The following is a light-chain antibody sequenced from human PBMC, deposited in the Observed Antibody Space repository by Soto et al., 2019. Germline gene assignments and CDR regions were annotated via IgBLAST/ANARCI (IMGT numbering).Light chain of an antibody. V-gene: IGKV4-1*01. J-gene: IGKJ1*01. CDR3: QQYYDTPRT. Sequence: DIVMTQSPDSLAVSLGERATINCKSSQSVLHSTNNKNYLAWYQQKRGQHPKLLIYWASTRQSGVPDRYSGSGSGADFTLASNSLQAEDVAVYYCQQYYDTPRTFGQGTKVELK. CDR2: WAS. CDR1: QSVLHSTNNKNY.